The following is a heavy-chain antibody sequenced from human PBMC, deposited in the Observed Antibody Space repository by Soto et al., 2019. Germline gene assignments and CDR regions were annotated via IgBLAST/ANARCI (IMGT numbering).Heavy chain of an antibody. CDR1: ADSARRGFYY. Sequence: PQALRLPSSVSADSARRGFYYGSWIRQYPVKGLEWIGNIYYSGSTEYNPSLTSRVTISFDMSKNQLSLTLTSVTAADSAVYFCARSRGHTSGVFDCWGQRTTGTVSS. V-gene: IGHV4-61*01. CDR3: ARSRGHTSGVFDC. J-gene: IGHJ3*01. D-gene: IGHD3-10*01. CDR2: IYYSGST.